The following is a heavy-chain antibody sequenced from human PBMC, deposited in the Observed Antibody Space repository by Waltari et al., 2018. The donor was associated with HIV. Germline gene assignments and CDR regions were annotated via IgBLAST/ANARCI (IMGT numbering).Heavy chain of an antibody. D-gene: IGHD3-3*01. J-gene: IGHJ5*02. CDR2: ISGSGGST. Sequence: EVQLLESGGGLVQPGGSLRLSCAASGFTFSSYAMSWVRQAPGKGLEWVSAISGSGGSTYYADSVKGRFTISRDNSKNTLYLQMNSLRAEDTAVYYCAKDGGVYYDFWSLDWFDPWGQGTLVTVSS. CDR1: GFTFSSYA. CDR3: AKDGGVYYDFWSLDWFDP. V-gene: IGHV3-23*01.